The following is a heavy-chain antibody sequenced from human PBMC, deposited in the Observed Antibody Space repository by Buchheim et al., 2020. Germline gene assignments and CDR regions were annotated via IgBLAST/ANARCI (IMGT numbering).Heavy chain of an antibody. V-gene: IGHV4-34*01. D-gene: IGHD4-11*01. CDR3: ARDVTDYSDYSSWYFDL. Sequence: QVQLRQWGAGLLKPSETLSLTCAVYGGSFSGYYWSWIRQAPGKGLEWIGEINQSGSTNYNPSLKSRVTISVDTSKNQFSLKLSSVTAADTAVYYCARDVTDYSDYSSWYFDLWGRGTL. CDR2: INQSGST. CDR1: GGSFSGYY. J-gene: IGHJ2*01.